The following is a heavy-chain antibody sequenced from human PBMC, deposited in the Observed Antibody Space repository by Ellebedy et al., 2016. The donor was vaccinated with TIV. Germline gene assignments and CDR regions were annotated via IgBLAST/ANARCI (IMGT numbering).Heavy chain of an antibody. CDR3: ARVLVGATTYYYYYMDV. V-gene: IGHV4-59*01. D-gene: IGHD1-26*01. CDR1: GGSISSYY. Sequence: SETLSLTXTVSGGSISSYYWSWIRQPPGKGLEWIGYIYYSGSTNYNPSLKSRVTISVDTSKNQFSLKLSSVTAADTAVYYCARVLVGATTYYYYYMDVWGKGTTVTVSS. J-gene: IGHJ6*03. CDR2: IYYSGST.